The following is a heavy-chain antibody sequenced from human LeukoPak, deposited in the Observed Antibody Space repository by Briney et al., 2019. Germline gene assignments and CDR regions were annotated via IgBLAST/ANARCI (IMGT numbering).Heavy chain of an antibody. CDR3: AKSGGRYCSGGSCYNWYTDL. J-gene: IGHJ2*01. CDR2: ISWDGDRT. Sequence: PGGSLRLSCAASGFTFDYYTMHWVRQPPGKGPEWVSLISWDGDRTYYADSVKGRFTISRDNSKNSLYLQMNSLTTEDTALYYCAKSGGRYCSGGSCYNWYTDLWGRGTLVTVSS. CDR1: GFTFDYYT. D-gene: IGHD2-15*01. V-gene: IGHV3-43*01.